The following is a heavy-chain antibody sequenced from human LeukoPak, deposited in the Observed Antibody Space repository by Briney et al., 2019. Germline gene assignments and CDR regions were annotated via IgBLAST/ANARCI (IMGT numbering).Heavy chain of an antibody. CDR3: AREDLETGSYGDFDY. Sequence: SQTLSLTCTVSGGSLSSGSYYWSWIRQPAGTGLEWIGRIYTSGSTNYNPSLKSRVTISVDTSKNQFSLKLSSVTAADTAVYYCAREDLETGSYGDFDYWGQGTLVTVSS. CDR1: GGSLSSGSYY. V-gene: IGHV4-61*02. D-gene: IGHD3-10*01. CDR2: IYTSGST. J-gene: IGHJ4*02.